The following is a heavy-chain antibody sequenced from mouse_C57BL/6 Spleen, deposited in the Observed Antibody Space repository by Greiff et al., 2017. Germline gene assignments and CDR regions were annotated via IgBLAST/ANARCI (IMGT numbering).Heavy chain of an antibody. CDR3: ARKEGY. Sequence: QVQLQQPGAELVMPGASVKLSCKASGYTFTSYWMHWVKQRPGQGLEWIGEIDPSDSYTNYNQKFKGKSTLTVDKSSSTDYMQLSSLTSEDSAVYYCARKEGYGGQGTTLTVSS. J-gene: IGHJ2*01. CDR1: GYTFTSYW. CDR2: IDPSDSYT. V-gene: IGHV1-69*01.